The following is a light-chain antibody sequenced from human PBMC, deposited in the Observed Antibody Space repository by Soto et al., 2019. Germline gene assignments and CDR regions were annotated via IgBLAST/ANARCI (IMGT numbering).Light chain of an antibody. CDR1: QGIDNY. CDR3: LQHRSYPLT. V-gene: IGKV1-17*03. CDR2: AAS. J-gene: IGKJ4*01. Sequence: DIQMTQSPSAMSASVGDRVTITCRASQGIDNYLAWFQQKPGKVPQRLIYAASTLQSGVTSRFSGSGYGTEFTLTISSLQPEDFATYYCLQHRSYPLTCGGGNKVAI.